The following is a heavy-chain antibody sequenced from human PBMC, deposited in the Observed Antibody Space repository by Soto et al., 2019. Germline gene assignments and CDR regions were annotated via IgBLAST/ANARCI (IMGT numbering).Heavy chain of an antibody. CDR3: AKDRKSGSGWYWDY. D-gene: IGHD6-19*01. CDR1: GFAFSDYA. CDR2: ISASGGTT. Sequence: PGGSLRLSCAASGFAFSDYAMSWVRQAPGKGLEWVSAISASGGTTYYADSVRGQFTISRDNSKNTLYLQMNSLRAEDTVVYYCAKDRKSGSGWYWDYWGQGTLVAVSS. J-gene: IGHJ4*02. V-gene: IGHV3-23*01.